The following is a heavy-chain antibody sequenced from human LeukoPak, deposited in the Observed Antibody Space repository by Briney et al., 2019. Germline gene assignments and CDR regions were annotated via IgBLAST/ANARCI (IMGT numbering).Heavy chain of an antibody. CDR3: VKVGLFYGTVS. CDR1: GGSINNGDNY. CDR2: IYDSGSS. D-gene: IGHD1-7*01. V-gene: IGHV4-39*01. J-gene: IGHJ1*01. Sequence: PSETLSLNCDVSGGSINNGDNYWGWIRQPPGKGLEWIATIYDSGSSFYNPSLKSRVSISQDTSTNQFSLTLNSVTATDTALYYCVKVGLFYGTVSWGQGALVTVSS.